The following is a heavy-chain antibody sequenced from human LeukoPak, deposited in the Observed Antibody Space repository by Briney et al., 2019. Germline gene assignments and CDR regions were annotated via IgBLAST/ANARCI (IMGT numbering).Heavy chain of an antibody. V-gene: IGHV3-23*01. CDR2: ISGSGGRT. J-gene: IGHJ4*02. D-gene: IGHD6-13*01. CDR1: GFTFSSYA. CDR3: AKDQGNFDY. Sequence: PGGSLRLSCAASGFTFSSYAMSWVRQAPGKGLEWVSAISGSGGRTYYSDSVKGRFTISRDNSKNTVFLQMNSLRAEDTAVYYCAKDQGNFDYWGQGTLVTVSS.